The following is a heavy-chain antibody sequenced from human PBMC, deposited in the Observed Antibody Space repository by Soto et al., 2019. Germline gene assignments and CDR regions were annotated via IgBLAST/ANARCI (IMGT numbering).Heavy chain of an antibody. CDR3: TTDGMITFGGVIVPNWFDP. V-gene: IGHV3-23*01. CDR1: GFTFSSYA. CDR2: ISGSGGST. Sequence: PGGSLRLSCAASGFTFSSYAMSWFRQAPGKGLEWVSAISGSGGSTYYADSVKGRFTISRDNSKNTLYLQMNSLKTEDTAVYYCTTDGMITFGGVIVPNWFDPWGQGTLVTVSS. D-gene: IGHD3-16*02. J-gene: IGHJ5*02.